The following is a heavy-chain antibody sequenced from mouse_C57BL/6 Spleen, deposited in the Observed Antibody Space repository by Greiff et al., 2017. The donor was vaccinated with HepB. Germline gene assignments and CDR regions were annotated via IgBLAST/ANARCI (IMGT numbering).Heavy chain of an antibody. J-gene: IGHJ4*01. CDR1: GYSITSGYY. Sequence: EVQLQESGPGLVKPSQSLSLTCSVTGYSITSGYYWNWIRQFPGNKLEWMGYISYDGSNNYNPSLKNRISITRDTSKNQFFLKLNSVTTEDTATYYCARGGLRRNYAMDYWGQGTSVTVSS. CDR2: ISYDGSN. D-gene: IGHD2-4*01. V-gene: IGHV3-6*01. CDR3: ARGGLRRNYAMDY.